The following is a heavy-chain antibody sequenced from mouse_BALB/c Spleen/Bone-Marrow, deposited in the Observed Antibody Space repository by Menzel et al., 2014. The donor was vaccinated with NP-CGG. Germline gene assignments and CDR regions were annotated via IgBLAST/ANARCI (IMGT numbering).Heavy chain of an antibody. CDR1: GFTISSYG. V-gene: IGHV5-6-3*01. J-gene: IGHJ2*03. CDR3: ARVWYFDY. Sequence: EVHLVESGGGLVQPGGSLKLSCAASGFTISSYGMSWVRQTPDKRLELVATINSNGGSTYYPDSVKGRFTISRDNAKNTLYLQMSSLKSEDTAMYYCARVWYFDYWGQGTSLTVSS. CDR2: INSNGGST.